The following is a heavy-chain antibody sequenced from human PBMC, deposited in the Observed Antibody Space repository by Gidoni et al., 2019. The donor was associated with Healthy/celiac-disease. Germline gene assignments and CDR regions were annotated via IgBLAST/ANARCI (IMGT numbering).Heavy chain of an antibody. J-gene: IGHJ6*03. Sequence: QVQLVESGGGLVKPGGSLIRPCAASGFTFSYYYMGWIRQVPGKGLGWVSCISSNSSYTNYADSVKGRFTISRDNAKNSLYLQMNSLRAEDTAVYYCARDLNDYGDYRKRLDYYYYYMEVWGKGTTVTVSS. CDR2: ISSNSSYT. V-gene: IGHV3-11*06. D-gene: IGHD4-17*01. CDR1: GFTFSYYY. CDR3: ARDLNDYGDYRKRLDYYYYYMEV.